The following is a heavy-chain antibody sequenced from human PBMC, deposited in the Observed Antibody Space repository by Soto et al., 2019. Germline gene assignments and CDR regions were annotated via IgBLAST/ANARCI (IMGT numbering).Heavy chain of an antibody. CDR2: ISYNGGKI. D-gene: IGHD3-9*01. CDR3: AAGAGGIIDSSRVLYYGMNV. Sequence: QVQLVESGGGVVQPGKSLRLSCAASGFTFNNYAMHWVRQAPGKGLEWVALISYNGGKIYYADSVKGRFTISRDNSKNTLYLQMDSLGPDDTAVYYCAAGAGGIIDSSRVLYYGMNVWGQGTTVTVS. J-gene: IGHJ6*02. V-gene: IGHV3-30-3*02. CDR1: GFTFNNYA.